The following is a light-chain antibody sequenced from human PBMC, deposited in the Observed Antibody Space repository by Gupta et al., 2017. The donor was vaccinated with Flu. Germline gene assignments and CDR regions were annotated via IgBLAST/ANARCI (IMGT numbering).Light chain of an antibody. CDR1: QSVSSSY. V-gene: IGKV3-20*01. Sequence: EIVLMQSPGTLSMSPGERATLSCRASQSVSSSYLAWYQQKPGQAPRLLIYGASSRDTGIPDRFSGSGSGTDFTLTSSRLEPEEFAVYYCQQYGTSPPITFGQGTRLE. J-gene: IGKJ5*01. CDR3: QQYGTSPPIT. CDR2: GAS.